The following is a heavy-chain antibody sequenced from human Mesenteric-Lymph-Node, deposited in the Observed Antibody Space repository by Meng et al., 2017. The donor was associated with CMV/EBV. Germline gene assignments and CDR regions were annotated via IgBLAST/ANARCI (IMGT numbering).Heavy chain of an antibody. J-gene: IGHJ4*02. CDR2: INPSGGST. D-gene: IGHD3-10*01. V-gene: IGHV1-46*01. CDR3: ARAPKTNLRAHYGSGMPSDY. CDR1: TTYY. Sequence: TTYYLDCMRQAPGQGLEWMGIINPSGGSTIYAQKFQGRVTMTRDTSTTTVNMELSSLRSDDTAVYWCARAPKTNLRAHYGSGMPSDYWGQGTLVTVSS.